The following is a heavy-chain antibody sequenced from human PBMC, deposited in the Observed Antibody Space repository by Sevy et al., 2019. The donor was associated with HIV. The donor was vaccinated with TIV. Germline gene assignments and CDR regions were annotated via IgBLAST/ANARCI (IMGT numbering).Heavy chain of an antibody. V-gene: IGHV1-69*13. D-gene: IGHD2-2*02. Sequence: ASVKVSCKASGGTFSSYAISWVRQAPGQGLEWMGGIIPIFGTANYAQKFQGRVTITADESTSTAYMGLSSLRSEDTAVYYCARGYCSSTSCSTPYYYGMDVWGQGTTVTVSS. CDR1: GGTFSSYA. J-gene: IGHJ6*02. CDR3: ARGYCSSTSCSTPYYYGMDV. CDR2: IIPIFGTA.